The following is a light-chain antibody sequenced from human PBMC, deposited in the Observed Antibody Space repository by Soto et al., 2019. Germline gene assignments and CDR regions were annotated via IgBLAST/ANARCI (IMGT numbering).Light chain of an antibody. CDR1: QSVGNS. J-gene: IGKJ2*01. CDR3: QQYNNWPEYT. Sequence: VVLTQSPGTLSVSPGEGVTLSCMASQSVGNSMAWYQQKPGQAPRLLIFGASTRVTGIPARYSGSGSGKEFTLTITSLQSDDFSVYYCQQYNNWPEYTFDPGTKLEIK. V-gene: IGKV3-15*01. CDR2: GAS.